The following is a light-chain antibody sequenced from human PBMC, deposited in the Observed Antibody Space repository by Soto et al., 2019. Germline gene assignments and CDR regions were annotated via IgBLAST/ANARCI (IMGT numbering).Light chain of an antibody. CDR3: QVWDTTNPVI. CDR2: EVS. CDR1: SSDVGGYNY. V-gene: IGLV2-8*01. J-gene: IGLJ2*01. Sequence: QSALTQPPSASGSPGQSVTISCTGTSSDVGGYNYVSWYQQHPGKAPKLMIYEVSKRPSGVPDRFSGSKSGNTASLTVSGLQAEDETDYYCQVWDTTNPVIFGGGTQLTVL.